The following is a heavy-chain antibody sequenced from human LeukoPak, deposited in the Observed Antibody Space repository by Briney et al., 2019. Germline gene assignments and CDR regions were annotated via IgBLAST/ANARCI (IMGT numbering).Heavy chain of an antibody. V-gene: IGHV4-39*01. CDR2: IYYSGST. CDR3: ARQRGYCSGGTCYRTPHFDY. CDR1: GGSISSSTYY. Sequence: SETLSLTCTVSGGSISSSTYYWAWIRQPPGKGLEWIGSIYYSGSTYYNPSLKSRLTISVDTSKNYFSLKLTSVTAADTALYYCARQRGYCSGGTCYRTPHFDYWGQGILVTVSS. D-gene: IGHD2-15*01. J-gene: IGHJ4*02.